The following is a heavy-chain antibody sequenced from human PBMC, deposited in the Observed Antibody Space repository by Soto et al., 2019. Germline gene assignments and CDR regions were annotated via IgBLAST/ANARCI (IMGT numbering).Heavy chain of an antibody. CDR1: GFPFSSYA. V-gene: IGHV3-30-3*01. CDR3: ARDKRDLRFLEWSYYFDY. CDR2: ISYDGSNK. D-gene: IGHD3-3*01. Sequence: GGSPRLSCAASGFPFSSYAMHWVRPAPGKGLEWVAVISYDGSNKYYADSVKGRFTISRDNSKNTLYLQLNSLRAEDTAVYYCARDKRDLRFLEWSYYFDYWGQGTLVTVSS. J-gene: IGHJ4*02.